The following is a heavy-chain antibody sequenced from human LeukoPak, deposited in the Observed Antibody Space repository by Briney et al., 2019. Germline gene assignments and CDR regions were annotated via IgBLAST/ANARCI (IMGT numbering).Heavy chain of an antibody. V-gene: IGHV4-4*07. J-gene: IGHJ6*03. CDR3: AGLSSSSRYYYYMDV. Sequence: SETLSLTCTVSGGSISSYYWSWIRQPARKGLEWIGRIYTSGSTNYNPSLKSRVTMSVDTSKNQFSLKLSSVTAADTAVYYCAGLSSSSRYYYYMDVWGKGTTVTVSS. CDR1: GGSISSYY. D-gene: IGHD6-6*01. CDR2: IYTSGST.